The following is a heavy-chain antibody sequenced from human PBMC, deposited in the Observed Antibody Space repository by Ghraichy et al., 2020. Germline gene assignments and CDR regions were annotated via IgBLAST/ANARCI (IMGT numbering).Heavy chain of an antibody. Sequence: GALRLSCAASGFTISSYWMHWVRQAPGKGLVWVSRINSDGGSTTYADSVKGRFTISKDNAKNTLYLQMNSLRAEDTAVYYCVKDLVGGGFGAYGMDVWGQGTTVTVSS. CDR2: INSDGGST. D-gene: IGHD2-21*01. J-gene: IGHJ6*02. CDR3: VKDLVGGGFGAYGMDV. V-gene: IGHV3-74*01. CDR1: GFTISSYW.